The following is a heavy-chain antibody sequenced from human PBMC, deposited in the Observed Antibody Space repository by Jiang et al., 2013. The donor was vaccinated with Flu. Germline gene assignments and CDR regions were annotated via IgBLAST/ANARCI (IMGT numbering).Heavy chain of an antibody. J-gene: IGHJ4*02. D-gene: IGHD5-12*01. Sequence: QTLSLTCDISGDSVSSRSAAWNWIRQSPLRGLEWLGRTYYRSKWKTDYAVSVKSRITITPDTSKNQFSLHLNSVTPEDTAVYYCARNSGWLDYWGQGALVTVSS. V-gene: IGHV6-1*01. CDR2: TYYRSKWKT. CDR3: ARNSGWLDY. CDR1: GDSVSSRSAA.